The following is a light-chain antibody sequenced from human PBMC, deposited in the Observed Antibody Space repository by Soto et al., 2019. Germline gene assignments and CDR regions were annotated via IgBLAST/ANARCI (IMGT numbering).Light chain of an antibody. Sequence: QLVLTQPPSACGTPVQRVTISCACISSNIGSNYVYWYQQLPGSAPKLLMYRNKQRTSGVPDRFSGSKSGTCASLASSGLRSDDDAYYYCAAWDDSLSGRYVFGTGTKLTVL. J-gene: IGLJ1*01. CDR1: SSNIGSNY. CDR3: AAWDDSLSGRYV. V-gene: IGLV1-47*01. CDR2: RNK.